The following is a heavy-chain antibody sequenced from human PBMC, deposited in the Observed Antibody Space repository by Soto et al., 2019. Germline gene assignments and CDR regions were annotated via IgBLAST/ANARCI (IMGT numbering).Heavy chain of an antibody. CDR2: FYTGGST. V-gene: IGHV3-66*01. CDR1: GFTVSSNY. Sequence: EVQSVESGGGLVQPGGSLRLSCAVSGFTVSSNYMSWVRQAPGKGLEWVSIFYTGGSTYYSDSVKGRFTISRDNSKNTLYLQMNSLREEDTAVYYCVSYDFWSGYSDYWGQGTRVTVSS. D-gene: IGHD3-3*01. J-gene: IGHJ4*02. CDR3: VSYDFWSGYSDY.